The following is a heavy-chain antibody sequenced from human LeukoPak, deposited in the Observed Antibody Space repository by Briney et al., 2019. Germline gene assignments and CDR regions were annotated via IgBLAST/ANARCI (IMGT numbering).Heavy chain of an antibody. CDR2: IYTSGST. D-gene: IGHD3-10*01. Sequence: PSETLSLTCTVSGGSLSGSYWNWIRQPPGKGLEWIGYIYTSGSTNYNPSLKSRVTMSIDTSKNHCSLKLSSVTAADTAFYYCERRGGRFDWWGQGTLVTVSS. V-gene: IGHV4-4*09. CDR1: GGSLSGSY. CDR3: ERRGGRFDW. J-gene: IGHJ4*02.